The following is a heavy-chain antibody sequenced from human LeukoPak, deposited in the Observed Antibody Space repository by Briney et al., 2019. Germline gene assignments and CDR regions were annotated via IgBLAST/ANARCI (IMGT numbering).Heavy chain of an antibody. CDR1: GGSFSGYY. V-gene: IGHV4-34*01. CDR2: INHSGST. CDR3: ARDRIIPVGGAFDI. D-gene: IGHD3-16*01. Sequence: SETLSLTCAVYGGSFSGYYWSWIRQPPGKGLEWIGEINHSGSTNYNPSLKSRVTVSVDTSKNQFSLKLSSMTAADTATYYCARDRIIPVGGAFDIWGQGAMVSVSS. J-gene: IGHJ3*02.